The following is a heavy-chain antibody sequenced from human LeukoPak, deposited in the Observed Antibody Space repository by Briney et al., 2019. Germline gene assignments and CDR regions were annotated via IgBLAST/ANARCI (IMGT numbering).Heavy chain of an antibody. Sequence: SETLSLTCTVSGGSISSYYWSWIRQPAGKGLEWIGRIYTSGSTNYNPSLKSRVAMSVDTSKNQFSLKLSSVTAADTAVYYCTRGSIAYYYMDVWGKGTTVTISS. CDR2: IYTSGST. D-gene: IGHD3-22*01. CDR3: TRGSIAYYYMDV. CDR1: GGSISSYY. J-gene: IGHJ6*03. V-gene: IGHV4-4*07.